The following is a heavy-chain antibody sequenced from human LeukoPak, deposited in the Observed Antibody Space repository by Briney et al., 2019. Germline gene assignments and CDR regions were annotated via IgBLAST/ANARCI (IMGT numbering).Heavy chain of an antibody. Sequence: SETLSLTCTVSGGSISSSSYYWGWIRQPAGKGLEWIGRIYSSGSTNYNPSLKNRVTMSVDTSKNQFSLKLSSVTAADTAVYYCARVSVSGTYDYWGQGTLVTVSS. J-gene: IGHJ4*02. CDR1: GGSISSSSYY. V-gene: IGHV4-61*02. CDR2: IYSSGST. D-gene: IGHD5/OR15-5a*01. CDR3: ARVSVSGTYDY.